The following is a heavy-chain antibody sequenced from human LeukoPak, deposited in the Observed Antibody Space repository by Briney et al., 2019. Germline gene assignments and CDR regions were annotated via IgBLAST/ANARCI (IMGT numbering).Heavy chain of an antibody. CDR3: AITVTGGIDY. CDR2: IKQDGSEK. CDR1: GFTFSSYW. V-gene: IGHV3-7*01. J-gene: IGHJ4*02. Sequence: PGGSLRLSCAASGFTFSSYWMSWVRQAPGKGLEWVANIKQDGSEKYYVDSVKGRFTISRDNAKNTLYLQMNSLRVEDTAVYYCAITVTGGIDYWGQGTLVTVSS. D-gene: IGHD4-17*01.